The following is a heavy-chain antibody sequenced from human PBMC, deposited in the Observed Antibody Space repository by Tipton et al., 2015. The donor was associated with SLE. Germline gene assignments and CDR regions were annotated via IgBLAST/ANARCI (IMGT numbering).Heavy chain of an antibody. CDR2: IYYSGST. J-gene: IGHJ5*02. D-gene: IGHD2-2*01. Sequence: TLSLTCTVSGGSISSYYWSWIRQPPGKGLEYIGYIYYSGSTNYNPSLKSRVTISVDTSKNQFSLKLSSVTAADTAVYYCARASPPFVPSGEGFDPWGQGTLVTVSS. V-gene: IGHV4-59*12. CDR1: GGSISSYY. CDR3: ARASPPFVPSGEGFDP.